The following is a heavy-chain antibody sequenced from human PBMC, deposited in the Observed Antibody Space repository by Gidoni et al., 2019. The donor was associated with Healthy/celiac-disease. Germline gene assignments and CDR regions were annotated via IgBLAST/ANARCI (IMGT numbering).Heavy chain of an antibody. CDR2: MTSTCGTL. V-gene: IGHV3-9*02. CDR3: AKGISGFDNGLGV. CDR1: GFTSDDIT. Sequence: EVQLVESGGGLAQPGRSLRLSWIVSGFTSDDITLQWVRQPTGKGLEWVSGMTSTCGTLGYADSVKGRFTVSRDSGKKSLYLEMNNLRAEDTALYDCAKGISGFDNGLGVWGQGTTVTVSS. D-gene: IGHD1-26*01. J-gene: IGHJ6*02.